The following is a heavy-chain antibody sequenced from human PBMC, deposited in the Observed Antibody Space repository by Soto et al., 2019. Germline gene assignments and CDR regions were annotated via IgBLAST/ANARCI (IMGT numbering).Heavy chain of an antibody. CDR1: GFTFSSYA. Sequence: GGSLRLSCAASGFTFSSYAMSWVRQAPGKGLEWVSAISGSGGSTYYADSVKGRFTISRDNSKNTLYLQMNSLRAEDTAVYYYAKRKGYSSGWYEKDLGAFDYWGQGTLVTVSS. V-gene: IGHV3-23*01. J-gene: IGHJ4*02. CDR3: AKRKGYSSGWYEKDLGAFDY. CDR2: ISGSGGST. D-gene: IGHD6-19*01.